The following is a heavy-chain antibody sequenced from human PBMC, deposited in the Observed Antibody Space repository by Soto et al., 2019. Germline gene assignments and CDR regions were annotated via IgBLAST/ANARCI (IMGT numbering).Heavy chain of an antibody. D-gene: IGHD3-3*01. CDR2: INHSGST. CDR3: ARGITIFGVVIPHYYYGMDV. CDR1: GGSFIGYY. Sequence: PSETLSLTCAVYGGSFIGYYCSCIRHPPLKWLEWIVEINHSGSTNYNPSLKSRVTISVDTSKNQFSLKLSSVTAADTAVYYCARGITIFGVVIPHYYYGMDVWGQGTTVTVSS. V-gene: IGHV4-34*01. J-gene: IGHJ6*02.